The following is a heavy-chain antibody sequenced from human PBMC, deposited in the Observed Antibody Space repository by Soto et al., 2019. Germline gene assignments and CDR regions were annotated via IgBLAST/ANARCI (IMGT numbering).Heavy chain of an antibody. CDR1: GGTFSSYA. CDR3: ANDYDYGDYPGP. D-gene: IGHD4-17*01. V-gene: IGHV1-69*13. CDR2: IIPIFGTA. J-gene: IGHJ5*02. Sequence: SVKVSCKASGGTFSSYAISWVRQAPGQGLEWMGGIIPIFGTANYAQKFQGRVTITADESTSTAYMELSSLRSEDTAVYYCANDYDYGDYPGPWGQGTLVTVSS.